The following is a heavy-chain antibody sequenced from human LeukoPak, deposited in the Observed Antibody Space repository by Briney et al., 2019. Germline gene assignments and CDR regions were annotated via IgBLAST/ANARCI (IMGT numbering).Heavy chain of an antibody. V-gene: IGHV4-59*08. D-gene: IGHD6-19*01. CDR3: ARIDRAVAGTIDY. J-gene: IGHJ4*02. Sequence: SETLSLTCSVSGASITTYYWSWIRQPPGKGLEWIAYIHYSGSTSYNPSLKSRLTISLDTSKNQFSLKLSSVTAADTAVYYCARIDRAVAGTIDYWGQGTLVTVSS. CDR1: GASITTYY. CDR2: IHYSGST.